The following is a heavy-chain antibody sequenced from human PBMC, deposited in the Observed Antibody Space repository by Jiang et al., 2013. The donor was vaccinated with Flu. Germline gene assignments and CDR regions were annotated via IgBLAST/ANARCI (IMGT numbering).Heavy chain of an antibody. D-gene: IGHD4-23*01. Sequence: QTLSLTCAISGDSVSSNSAIWNWIRQSPSRGLEWLGRTYYRSKWNNDYAVSVKSRITINADTFKNQFSLQLNSVTPEDTAVYYCASTGPNSKYFQHWGQGTLVTVSS. J-gene: IGHJ1*01. CDR1: GDSVSSNSAI. CDR2: TYYRSKWNN. CDR3: ASTGPNSKYFQH. V-gene: IGHV6-1*01.